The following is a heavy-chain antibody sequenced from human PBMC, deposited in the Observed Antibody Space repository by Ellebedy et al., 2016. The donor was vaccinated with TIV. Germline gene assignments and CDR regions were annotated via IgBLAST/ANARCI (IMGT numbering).Heavy chain of an antibody. CDR3: ARGLGFGELLYSY. CDR2: INSDGSST. CDR1: GFTFSSYW. V-gene: IGHV3-74*01. D-gene: IGHD3-10*01. Sequence: GESLKISCAASGFTFSSYWMHWVRQAPGKGLVWVSRINSDGSSTSYADSVKGRFTISRDNAKNSLYLQMNSLRAEDTAVYYCARGLGFGELLYSYWGQGTLVTVSS. J-gene: IGHJ4*02.